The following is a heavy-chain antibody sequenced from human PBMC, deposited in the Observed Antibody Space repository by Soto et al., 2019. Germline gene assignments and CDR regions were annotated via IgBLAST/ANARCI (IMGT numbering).Heavy chain of an antibody. V-gene: IGHV3-7*03. CDR2: IKHDGGEY. D-gene: IGHD7-27*01. CDR1: GFSFSSYW. J-gene: IGHJ6*02. Sequence: GGSLRLSCEASGFSFSSYWMGWVRQTPGKGLEGVANIKHDGGEYNYVDSVKGRFSISRDNPKNMLYLQMSSLRAEDTALYYCAKDFLQDWGQDYYYGMDVWGQGTTVTVSS. CDR3: AKDFLQDWGQDYYYGMDV.